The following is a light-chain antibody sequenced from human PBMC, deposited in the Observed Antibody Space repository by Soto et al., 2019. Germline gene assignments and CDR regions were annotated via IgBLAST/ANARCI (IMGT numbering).Light chain of an antibody. CDR1: SSDVGGYNY. J-gene: IGLJ1*01. CDR3: SSYAGSNNFV. Sequence: QSALTQPPSASGSPGQSVTISCTGTSSDVGGYNYVSWHQQHPGKAPKLMIYEVSKRPSGVPDRFSGSKSGNTASLTVSGLQAEDEADYYCSSYAGSNNFVFGTGTQLTVL. CDR2: EVS. V-gene: IGLV2-8*01.